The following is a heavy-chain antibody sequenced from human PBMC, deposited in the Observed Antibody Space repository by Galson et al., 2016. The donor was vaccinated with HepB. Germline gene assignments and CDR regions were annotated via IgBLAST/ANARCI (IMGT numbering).Heavy chain of an antibody. Sequence: SLRLSCAVSGFRVSAHHVGWFRQAPGKGLECVSVLYGGGGTYHTDSVKGRFSVSRDNSKNIVYLQMNCLRADDTAVYYCVGYGGNSVWGQGTLVTVSS. D-gene: IGHD4-23*01. J-gene: IGHJ4*02. CDR2: LYGGGGT. CDR1: GFRVSAHH. CDR3: VGYGGNSV. V-gene: IGHV3-53*01.